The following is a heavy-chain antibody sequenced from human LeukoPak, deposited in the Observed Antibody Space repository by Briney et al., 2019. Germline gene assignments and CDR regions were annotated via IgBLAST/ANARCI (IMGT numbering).Heavy chain of an antibody. D-gene: IGHD1-26*01. CDR2: MNPNSGNT. CDR1: GYTFTSYD. V-gene: IGHV1-8*01. J-gene: IGHJ6*02. CDR3: ARGGRSGSPYYYYYGMDV. Sequence: ASVKVSCKASGYTFTSYDINWVRRATGQGLEWMGWMNPNSGNTGYAQKFQGRVTMTRNTSISTAYMELSSLRSEDTAVYYCARGGRSGSPYYYYYGMDVWGQGTTVTVSS.